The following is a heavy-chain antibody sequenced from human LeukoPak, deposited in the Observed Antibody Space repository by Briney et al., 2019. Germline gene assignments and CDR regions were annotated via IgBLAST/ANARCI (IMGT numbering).Heavy chain of an antibody. CDR3: ARDMTTVVSTRQHFDY. D-gene: IGHD4-23*01. J-gene: IGHJ4*02. CDR2: INPNSGGT. V-gene: IGHV1-2*02. Sequence: ASVKVSCKASGYTFTGYYMHWVRQAPGQGLEWMGWINPNSGGTNYAQKFQGRVTMTRDTSISTAYMELSRLRSDDTAVYYCARDMTTVVSTRQHFDYWGQGTLVTVSS. CDR1: GYTFTGYY.